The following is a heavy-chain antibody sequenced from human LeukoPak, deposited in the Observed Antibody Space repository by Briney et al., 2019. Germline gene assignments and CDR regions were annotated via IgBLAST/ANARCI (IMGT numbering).Heavy chain of an antibody. Sequence: GASVKVSCKASGYTFTGYYMHWVRQAPGQGLEWMGWINPNSGGINYAQKFQGRVTMTRDTSISTAYMELSRLRSDDTAVYFCGRDLPAVAAYVDSWGQGTLVTVSS. CDR2: INPNSGGI. V-gene: IGHV1-2*02. CDR1: GYTFTGYY. D-gene: IGHD6-19*01. CDR3: GRDLPAVAAYVDS. J-gene: IGHJ4*02.